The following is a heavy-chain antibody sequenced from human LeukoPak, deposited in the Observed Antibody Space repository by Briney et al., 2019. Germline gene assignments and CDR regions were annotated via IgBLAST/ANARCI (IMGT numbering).Heavy chain of an antibody. Sequence: GGSLRLSCVASRFTFSNHYMSWVREAPGQGLEGVATIKPDGSETFYVDSVKGRFTVSRDNAKNSLYLQMSSLRAEDTAVYHCARNLVHLWNVFDFWGLGTMVTVSS. J-gene: IGHJ3*01. D-gene: IGHD5-18*01. CDR2: IKPDGSET. CDR1: RFTFSNHY. V-gene: IGHV3-7*01. CDR3: ARNLVHLWNVFDF.